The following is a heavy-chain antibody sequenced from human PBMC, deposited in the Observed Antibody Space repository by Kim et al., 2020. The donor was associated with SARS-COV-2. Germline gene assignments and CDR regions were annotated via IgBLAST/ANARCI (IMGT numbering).Heavy chain of an antibody. J-gene: IGHJ5*02. D-gene: IGHD1-1*01. V-gene: IGHV3-53*01. Sequence: YADSVKGRLTSSRDNSKNTLYLQMNSLRAEDTAVYYCASLNSYPVGWFDPWGQGTLVTVSS. CDR3: ASLNSYPVGWFDP.